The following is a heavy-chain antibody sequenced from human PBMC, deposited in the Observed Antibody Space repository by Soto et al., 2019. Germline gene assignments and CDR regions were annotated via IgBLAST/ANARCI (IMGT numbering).Heavy chain of an antibody. Sequence: GGSLRLSCAASGFTFSSYAMSWVRQAPGKGLEWVSAISGSGGSTYYADSVKGRFTISRDNSKNTLYLQMNSLRAEDTAVYYCAKGYYYGSGSYLIKYNYHCDMHVWGTWLSATVS. CDR3: AKGYYYGSGSYLIKYNYHCDMHV. CDR1: GFTFSSYA. CDR2: ISGSGGST. V-gene: IGHV3-23*01. D-gene: IGHD3-10*01. J-gene: IGHJ6*04.